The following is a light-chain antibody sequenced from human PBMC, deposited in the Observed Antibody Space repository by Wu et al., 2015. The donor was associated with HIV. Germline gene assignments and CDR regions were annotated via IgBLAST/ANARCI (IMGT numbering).Light chain of an antibody. CDR3: QQYSVSSRT. Sequence: GDRVTVTCRASQSVSGWLAWYQQKPGKAPKLLIYKASTLESGVPSRFSGSGSGTEFTLTISSLQPDDFATYYCQQYSVSSRTFGQGTKVELK. CDR1: QSVSGW. CDR2: KAS. V-gene: IGKV1-5*03. J-gene: IGKJ1*01.